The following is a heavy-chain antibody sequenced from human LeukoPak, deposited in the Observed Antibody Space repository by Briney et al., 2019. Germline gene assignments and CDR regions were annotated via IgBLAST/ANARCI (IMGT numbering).Heavy chain of an antibody. Sequence: KPGGSLRLSCAASGFTFSDYYMTWIRQAPGKGLECVAYISSGSSSTNYADSVKGRFTISRDNAKNSLYLQMNSLKTEDTAVYYCARVIRSTYGGSYYDVFDIWGQGTMVTVSS. D-gene: IGHD1-26*01. CDR3: ARVIRSTYGGSYYDVFDI. J-gene: IGHJ3*02. CDR1: GFTFSDYY. V-gene: IGHV3-11*05. CDR2: ISSGSSST.